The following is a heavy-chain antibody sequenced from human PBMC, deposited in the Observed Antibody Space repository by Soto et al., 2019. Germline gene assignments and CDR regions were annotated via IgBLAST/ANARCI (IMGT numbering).Heavy chain of an antibody. J-gene: IGHJ5*02. CDR1: GYTFTSYG. Sequence: ASVKVSCKASGYTFTSYGISWVRQAPGQGLEWMGWISAYNGNTNYAQKLQGRVTMTTDTSTSTAYMELRSLRSDDTAVYYCARVDYDSSGMGGWFDPWGQGTLVTVSS. V-gene: IGHV1-18*01. D-gene: IGHD3-22*01. CDR2: ISAYNGNT. CDR3: ARVDYDSSGMGGWFDP.